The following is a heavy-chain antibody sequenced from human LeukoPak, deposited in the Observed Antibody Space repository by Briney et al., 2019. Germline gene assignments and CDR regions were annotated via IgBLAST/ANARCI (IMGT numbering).Heavy chain of an antibody. J-gene: IGHJ4*02. D-gene: IGHD4-23*01. CDR2: IYYSGST. V-gene: IGHV4-61*01. CDR3: ASSYGGNTLFDY. CDR1: GGSVSSYSYH. Sequence: PSETLSLTCTVSGGSVSSYSYHWSWIRQPPGKGLEWIGYIYYSGSTNYNPSLKSRVTISVDTSKNQFSLKLSSVTAADTAVYYCASSYGGNTLFDYWGQGTLVTVSS.